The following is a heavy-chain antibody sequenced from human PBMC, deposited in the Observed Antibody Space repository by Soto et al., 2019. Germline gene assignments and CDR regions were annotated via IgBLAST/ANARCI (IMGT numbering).Heavy chain of an antibody. Sequence: QMQLVQSGPEVRKPGTSVRVSCKASGFTFPSSAVQWVRQARGQRLEWIGWIVVGSGHTNYAQQFQERVTFTRDMSTSTAYMELSSLRPEDAAVYYCAAGSDYYFDSAPDLWGQGTLVTVSS. D-gene: IGHD3-22*01. CDR2: IVVGSGHT. CDR1: GFTFPSSA. J-gene: IGHJ4*02. CDR3: AAGSDYYFDSAPDL. V-gene: IGHV1-58*01.